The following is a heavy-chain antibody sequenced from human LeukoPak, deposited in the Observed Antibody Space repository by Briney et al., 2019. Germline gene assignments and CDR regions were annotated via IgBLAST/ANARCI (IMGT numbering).Heavy chain of an antibody. Sequence: SETLSLTCTVSGGSISSYYWSWIRQPPGKGLEWIGYIYYSGSTNYNPSLKSRVTISVDTSKNQFSLKLSSVTAADTAVYYCASLLWFGEHNYYMDVWGKGTTVTISS. V-gene: IGHV4-59*01. J-gene: IGHJ6*03. D-gene: IGHD3-10*01. CDR2: IYYSGST. CDR1: GGSISSYY. CDR3: ASLLWFGEHNYYMDV.